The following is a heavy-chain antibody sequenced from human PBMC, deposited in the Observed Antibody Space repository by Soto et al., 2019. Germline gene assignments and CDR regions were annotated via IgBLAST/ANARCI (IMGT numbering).Heavy chain of an antibody. J-gene: IGHJ6*02. CDR3: AGSARDLNEVVRYYYYGMDV. D-gene: IGHD3-22*01. V-gene: IGHV4-30-4*01. CDR2: IYYSGST. CDR1: GGSISSGDYY. Sequence: PSETLSLTCTVSGGSISSGDYYWSWIHQPPGKGLEWIGYIYYSGSTYYNPSLKSRVTISVDTSKNQFSLKLSSVTAADTAVYYCAGSARDLNEVVRYYYYGMDVWGQGTTVTVSS.